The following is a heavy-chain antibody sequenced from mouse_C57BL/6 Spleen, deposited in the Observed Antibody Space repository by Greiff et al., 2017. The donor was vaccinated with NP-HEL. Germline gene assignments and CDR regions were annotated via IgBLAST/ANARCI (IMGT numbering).Heavy chain of an antibody. CDR3: ARSGLRRGGYAMDY. V-gene: IGHV1-59*01. Sequence: QVQLQQPGAELVRPGTSVKLSCKASGYTFTSYWMHWVKQRPGQGLEWIGVIDPSDSYTNYNQKFKGKATLTVDTSSSTAYMQLSSLTSEDSAVYYCARSGLRRGGYAMDYWGQGTSVTVSS. CDR1: GYTFTSYW. D-gene: IGHD2-2*01. J-gene: IGHJ4*01. CDR2: IDPSDSYT.